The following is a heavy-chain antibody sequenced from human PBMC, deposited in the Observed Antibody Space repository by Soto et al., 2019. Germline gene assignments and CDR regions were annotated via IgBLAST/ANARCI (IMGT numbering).Heavy chain of an antibody. CDR2: IYYSGST. J-gene: IGHJ5*02. V-gene: IGHV4-39*01. CDR1: GGSISSSSYY. CDR3: ARRDQNWFDP. Sequence: SETLSLTCTVSGGSISSSSYYWGWIRQPPGKGLEWIGSIYYSGSTYYNPSLKSRATISVDTSKNQFSLKLSSVTAADTAVYYCARRDQNWFDPWGQGTLVTVSS.